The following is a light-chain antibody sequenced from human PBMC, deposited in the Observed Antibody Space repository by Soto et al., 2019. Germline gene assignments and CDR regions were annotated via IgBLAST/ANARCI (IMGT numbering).Light chain of an antibody. CDR2: DAS. CDR3: QQSYNTPRT. V-gene: IGKV1-39*01. CDR1: QSVSSH. Sequence: DIPMTQSPSSLSASVGDRVTITCRASQSVSSHLNWFQQKPGKAPKLLIYDASSLQSGVPSRFGGSGSGTDFTLTISSLQPEDFATYYCQQSYNTPRTFGQGTKVEIK. J-gene: IGKJ1*01.